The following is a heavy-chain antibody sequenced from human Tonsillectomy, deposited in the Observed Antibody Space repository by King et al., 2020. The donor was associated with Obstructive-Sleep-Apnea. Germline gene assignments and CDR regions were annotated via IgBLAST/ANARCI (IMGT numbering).Heavy chain of an antibody. CDR2: VSGSGIST. D-gene: IGHD6-19*01. J-gene: IGHJ4*02. CDR3: AKDRQWGIFDY. CDR1: GFTFSSYA. V-gene: IGHV3-23*04. Sequence: DVQLVESGGGLVKPGGSLRLSCAASGFTFSSYAMSWVRQAPGKGLEWVSAVSGSGISTYYADSVKGRVTISRDNSKNTLYLQMNSLRVEDTAVYYCAKDRQWGIFDYWGQGTLVTVSS.